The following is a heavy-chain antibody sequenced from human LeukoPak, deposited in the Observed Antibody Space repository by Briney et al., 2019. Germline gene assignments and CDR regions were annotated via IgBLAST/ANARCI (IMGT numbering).Heavy chain of an antibody. D-gene: IGHD1-7*01. V-gene: IGHV1-58*01. J-gene: IGHJ6*02. CDR1: GFTFTSSA. Sequence: SVKVSCKASGFTFTSSAVQWVRQARGQRLEWIGWIVVGSGHTNYAQKFQERVTITRDMSTSTAYMELSSLRSEDTAVYYCTTDEDWNYARKDVWGQGATVIVSS. CDR2: IVVGSGHT. CDR3: TTDEDWNYARKDV.